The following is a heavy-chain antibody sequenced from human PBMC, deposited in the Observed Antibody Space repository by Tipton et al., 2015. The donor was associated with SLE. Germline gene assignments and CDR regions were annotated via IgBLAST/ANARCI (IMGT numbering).Heavy chain of an antibody. CDR3: ARDVGDYGDSDY. J-gene: IGHJ4*02. V-gene: IGHV4-59*12. Sequence: TLSLTCTVSGGSISNYYCSWIRQSPGKGLEWIGYIYYTGSTNYNPSLKSRVTMSVDTSKNQFSLKLSSVTAADTAVYYCARDVGDYGDSDYWGQGTLVTVSS. CDR1: GGSISNYY. D-gene: IGHD4-17*01. CDR2: IYYTGST.